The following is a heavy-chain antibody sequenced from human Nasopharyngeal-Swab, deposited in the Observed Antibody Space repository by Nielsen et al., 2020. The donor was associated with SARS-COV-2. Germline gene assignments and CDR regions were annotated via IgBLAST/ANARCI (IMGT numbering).Heavy chain of an antibody. V-gene: IGHV3-21*01. D-gene: IGHD4-17*01. Sequence: WIRQPPGKGLGWVSSISSSSSYIYYADSVKGRFTISRDNAKNSLYLQMNSLRAEDTAVYYCATDYVETRDYWGQGTLVAVSS. CDR2: ISSSSSYI. CDR3: ATDYVETRDY. J-gene: IGHJ4*02.